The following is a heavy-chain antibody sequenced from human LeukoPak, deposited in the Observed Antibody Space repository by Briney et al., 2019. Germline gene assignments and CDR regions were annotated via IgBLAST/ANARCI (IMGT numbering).Heavy chain of an antibody. J-gene: IGHJ3*02. CDR3: AKDIGDYRAFDM. V-gene: IGHV3-9*03. D-gene: IGHD2-21*02. Sequence: GGSLRLSXAASGFTFDDYAMHWVRQAPGKGLEWVSGISWNSGKIAYADSVKGRFTISRDNAKSSLYLQMNSLRAEDMALYYCAKDIGDYRAFDMWGQWTMVTVSS. CDR2: ISWNSGKI. CDR1: GFTFDDYA.